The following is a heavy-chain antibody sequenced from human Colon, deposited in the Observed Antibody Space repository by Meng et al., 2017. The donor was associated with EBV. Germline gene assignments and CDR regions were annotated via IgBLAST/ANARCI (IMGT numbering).Heavy chain of an antibody. CDR3: ARDGGVTHIP. V-gene: IGHV4-4*02. D-gene: IGHD2-8*02. Sequence: QWLLQGSGRGMVKPSGTLSLTWAVSGTSISTSNWWSWIRQSPGEGLEWIGAIYHNGQTNYNPSLKSRVSMSVDESKNEFSLNLKSVTAADTAVYYCARDGGVTHIPWGQGVLVTVSS. CDR2: IYHNGQT. CDR1: GTSISTSNW. J-gene: IGHJ5*02.